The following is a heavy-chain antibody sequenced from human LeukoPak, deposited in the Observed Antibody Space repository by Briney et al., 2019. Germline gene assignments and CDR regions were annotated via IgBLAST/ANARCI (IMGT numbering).Heavy chain of an antibody. J-gene: IGHJ3*01. Sequence: GGSLRLSCAASGFTFSGSAMHWVRQAPGKGLEWVSAISGSGGSTYYADSVKGRFTVSRDNSKNTLYLQMNSLRAADTAVYYCVTAYAFDFWGQGTMVTVSS. CDR1: GFTFSGSA. CDR3: VTAYAFDF. CDR2: ISGSGGST. V-gene: IGHV3-23*01. D-gene: IGHD1-20*01.